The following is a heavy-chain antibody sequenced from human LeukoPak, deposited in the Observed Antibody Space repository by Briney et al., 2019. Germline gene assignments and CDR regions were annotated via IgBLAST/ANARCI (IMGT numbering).Heavy chain of an antibody. D-gene: IGHD3-10*02. CDR3: AKVAVTTFGWFDP. CDR2: IRNDGSNK. V-gene: IGHV3-30*02. CDR1: GFTFSSYG. Sequence: SGGSLRLSCAASGFTFSSYGMHWVRQAPGKGLEWVAFIRNDGSNKNYADSVKGRFTISRDNSKNTLYLQMNSLRAEDTAVYYSAKVAVTTFGWFDPWGQGTLVTVSS. J-gene: IGHJ5*02.